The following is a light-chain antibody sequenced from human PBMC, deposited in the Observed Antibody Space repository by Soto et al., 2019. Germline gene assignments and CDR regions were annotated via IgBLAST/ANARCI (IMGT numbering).Light chain of an antibody. V-gene: IGKV1-27*01. J-gene: IGKJ1*01. Sequence: DIQMTXXPSSLSASVGDRVTITCRASQGIIDYLAWYQQKPGKAPELLIYAASTLQSGVPSRFSGSGSGTDFTLTISSLQPEDVATYYCQKYDTAPQTFGPGTRVDIK. CDR2: AAS. CDR1: QGIIDY. CDR3: QKYDTAPQT.